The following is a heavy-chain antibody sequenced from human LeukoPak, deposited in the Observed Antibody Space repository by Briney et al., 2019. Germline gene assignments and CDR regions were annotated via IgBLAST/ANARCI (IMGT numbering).Heavy chain of an antibody. J-gene: IGHJ6*04. CDR3: ARGDDV. CDR2: ISWNSGSI. Sequence: PGGSLRLSCAASGFTFSSFAMSWVRQGPGKGLEWVSGISWNSGSIGYADSVKGRFTISRDNAKNSLYLQMNSLRAEDTALYYCARGDDVWGKGTTVTVSS. V-gene: IGHV3-9*01. D-gene: IGHD3-10*01. CDR1: GFTFSSFA.